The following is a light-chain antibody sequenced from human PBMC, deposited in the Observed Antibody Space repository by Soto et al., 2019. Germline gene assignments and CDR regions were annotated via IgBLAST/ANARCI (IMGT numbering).Light chain of an antibody. Sequence: EVVLTQSPGTLSLTPGKRATLSCRXXQSVSSNYVAWYQQIPGQTPRLLISGASSRATGIPDRFSGSVSGTEFTLTICSLQSEDFAVYYCQQYNEWPPFTFGQWTRLEI. V-gene: IGKV3-15*01. J-gene: IGKJ5*01. CDR3: QQYNEWPPFT. CDR1: QSVSSN. CDR2: GAS.